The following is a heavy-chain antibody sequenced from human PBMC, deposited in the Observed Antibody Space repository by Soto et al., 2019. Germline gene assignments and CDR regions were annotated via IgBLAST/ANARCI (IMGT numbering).Heavy chain of an antibody. Sequence: EVQLVESGGGLVQPGGSLRLSCEASGFTFRVYSMTWIRQAPGKGLEWVSYMTSDMKTIHYADSVKGRFTISRDNAKNLVYLQMTSLRDEDTAVYYCARSVEGHFDYWGQGTLVTVSS. CDR2: MTSDMKTI. J-gene: IGHJ4*02. CDR3: ARSVEGHFDY. V-gene: IGHV3-48*02. D-gene: IGHD6-19*01. CDR1: GFTFRVYS.